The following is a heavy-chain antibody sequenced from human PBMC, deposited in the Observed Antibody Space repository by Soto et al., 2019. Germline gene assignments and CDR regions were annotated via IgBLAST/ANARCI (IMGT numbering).Heavy chain of an antibody. D-gene: IGHD3-9*01. Sequence: SETLSLTCTVSGGSISSGDYYWSWIRQPPGKGLEWIGYIYYSGSTYYNPSLKSRVTISVDTSKNQFSLKLSSVTAADTAVYYCARERGDFDWLLSGMNYYYGMDVWGQGTTVTVSS. J-gene: IGHJ6*02. V-gene: IGHV4-30-4*01. CDR1: GGSISSGDYY. CDR2: IYYSGST. CDR3: ARERGDFDWLLSGMNYYYGMDV.